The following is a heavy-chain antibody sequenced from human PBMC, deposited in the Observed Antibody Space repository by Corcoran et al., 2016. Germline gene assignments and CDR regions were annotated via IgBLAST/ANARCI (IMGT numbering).Heavy chain of an antibody. CDR1: GGTFSSYA. CDR3: ARGAEIVVVTDDFKDGMDG. Sequence: QVQLVQSGAEVKKPGSSVKVSCKASGGTFSSYAISWVRQAPGQGLEWMGGIIPIFGTANYAQKFQGRVTITADESTSTAYMELSSLRSEATAVYYWARGAEIVVVTDDFKDGMDGWGQGTTVTVSS. CDR2: IIPIFGTA. V-gene: IGHV1-69*01. J-gene: IGHJ6*02. D-gene: IGHD2-15*01.